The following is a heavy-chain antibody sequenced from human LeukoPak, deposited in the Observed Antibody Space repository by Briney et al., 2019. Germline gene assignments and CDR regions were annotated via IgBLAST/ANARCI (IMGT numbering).Heavy chain of an antibody. CDR2: ISGSGGST. Sequence: ETLSLTCTVSGGSISSYYWSWVRQAPGKGLEWVSAISGSGGSTYYADSVKGRFTISRDNSKNTLYLQMNSLRAEDTAVYYCAKDVVVAARRDPYYFDYWGQGTLVTVSS. CDR3: AKDVVVAARRDPYYFDY. J-gene: IGHJ4*02. D-gene: IGHD2-15*01. V-gene: IGHV3-23*01. CDR1: GGSISSYY.